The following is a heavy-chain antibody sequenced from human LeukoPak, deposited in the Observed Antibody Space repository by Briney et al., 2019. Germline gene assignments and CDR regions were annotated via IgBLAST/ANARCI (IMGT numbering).Heavy chain of an antibody. D-gene: IGHD4-23*01. J-gene: IGHJ4*02. CDR1: GFTFSSYA. Sequence: GGSLRLSCAASGFTFSSYAMHWVRQAPGKGLEWVAVISYDGSNKYYADSVKGRFTISRDNSKNTLYLQMNSLRAEDTAVYYCARGAVVTPLMQIDYWGQGTLVTVSS. V-gene: IGHV3-30*04. CDR2: ISYDGSNK. CDR3: ARGAVVTPLMQIDY.